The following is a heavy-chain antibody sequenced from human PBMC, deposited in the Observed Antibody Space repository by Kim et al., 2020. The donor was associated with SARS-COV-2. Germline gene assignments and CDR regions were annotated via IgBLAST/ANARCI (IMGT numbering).Heavy chain of an antibody. J-gene: IGHJ3*02. D-gene: IGHD5-12*01. CDR2: IIPILGIA. CDR3: ARETGLVIVATEIDAFDI. Sequence: SVKVSCKASGGTFSSYAISWVRQAPGQGLEWMGRIIPILGIANYAQKFQGRVTITADKSTSTAYMELSSLRSEDTAMYYCARETGLVIVATEIDAFDIWGQGTMVTVSS. CDR1: GGTFSSYA. V-gene: IGHV1-69*04.